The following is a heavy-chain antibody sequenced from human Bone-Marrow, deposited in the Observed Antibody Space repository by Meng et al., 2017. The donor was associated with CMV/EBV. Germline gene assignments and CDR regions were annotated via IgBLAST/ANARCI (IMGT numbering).Heavy chain of an antibody. V-gene: IGHV3-21*01. Sequence: GESLKISCAASGLTFSSYSMNWVRQAPGKGLEWVSSISSSSSYIYYADSVKGRFTISRDNAKNSQYLQMNSLRAEDTAVYYCASFVGYDFWSGYYTDAFDIWGQGTMVTVSS. D-gene: IGHD3-3*01. CDR3: ASFVGYDFWSGYYTDAFDI. CDR1: GLTFSSYS. CDR2: ISSSSSYI. J-gene: IGHJ3*02.